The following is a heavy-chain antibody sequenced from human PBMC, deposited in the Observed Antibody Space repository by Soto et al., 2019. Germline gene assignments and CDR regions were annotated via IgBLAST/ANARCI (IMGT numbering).Heavy chain of an antibody. Sequence: VQLVESGGGLVQPGGSLRLSCTASGLTFSSYWMTWVRQAPGKGLEWVANINEDGSAKYYVDSVKGRFTISRDNAENSLYLQMNILRVEDTAVYYCASGGHVDYCGQGTLVTVSS. V-gene: IGHV3-7*01. J-gene: IGHJ4*02. CDR3: ASGGHVDY. CDR1: GLTFSSYW. CDR2: INEDGSAK. D-gene: IGHD3-16*01.